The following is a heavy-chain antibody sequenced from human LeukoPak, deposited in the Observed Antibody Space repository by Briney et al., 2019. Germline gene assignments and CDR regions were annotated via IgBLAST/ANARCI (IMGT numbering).Heavy chain of an antibody. V-gene: IGHV1-8*01. D-gene: IGHD2-15*01. CDR1: GYTFTSYD. CDR3: ARQGPRNIVVVVAATPKDAFDI. CDR2: MNPNSGNT. Sequence: ASVKVSCKASGYTFTSYDINWVRQATGQGLEWMGWMNPNSGNTGYAQKFQGGVTMTRNTSINTAYMELSSLRSEDTAVYYCARQGPRNIVVVVAATPKDAFDIWGQGTMVTV. J-gene: IGHJ3*02.